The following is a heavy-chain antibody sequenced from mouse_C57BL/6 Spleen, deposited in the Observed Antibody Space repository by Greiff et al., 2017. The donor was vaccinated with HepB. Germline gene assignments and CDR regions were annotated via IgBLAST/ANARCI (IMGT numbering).Heavy chain of an antibody. CDR2: IYPGDGDT. Sequence: QVHVKQSGAELVKPGASVKISCKASGYAFSSYWMNWVKQRPGKGLEWIGQIYPGDGDTNYNGKFKGKATLTADKSSSTAYMQLSSLTSEDSAVYFCARYYYGSFDVWGTGTTVTVSS. CDR1: GYAFSSYW. J-gene: IGHJ1*03. D-gene: IGHD1-1*01. CDR3: ARYYYGSFDV. V-gene: IGHV1-80*01.